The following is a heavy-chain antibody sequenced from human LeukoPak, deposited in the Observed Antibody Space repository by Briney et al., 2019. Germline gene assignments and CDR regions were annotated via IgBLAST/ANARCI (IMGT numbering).Heavy chain of an antibody. J-gene: IGHJ3*02. D-gene: IGHD3-16*01. V-gene: IGHV3-7*01. CDR3: VRDSDYQRNSGGRYAHYDALHI. CDR2: IKADGSVK. Sequence: TGGSLRLSCAASGFTFITSWMSWVRQAPGKGLEWVAKIKADGSVKHYVDSMEGRFTISRDNARDSLFLQMNSLRAEDTAVYYCVRDSDYQRNSGGRYAHYDALHIWGHGTMVTVSS. CDR1: GFTFITSW.